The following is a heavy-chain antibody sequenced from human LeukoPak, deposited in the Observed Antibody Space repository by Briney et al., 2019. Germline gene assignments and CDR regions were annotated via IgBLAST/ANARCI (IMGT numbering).Heavy chain of an antibody. Sequence: PGGSLRLSCAASGFTFSSYWMHWIRQAPGQGLVWVSRINSDGSSINYADSVKGRFTISRDNAKNTLHLQMSSLRGEDTAVYCCARDLDGSGNYHWFDPWGQGTLVTVSS. V-gene: IGHV3-74*01. CDR1: GFTFSSYW. D-gene: IGHD3-10*01. CDR3: ARDLDGSGNYHWFDP. J-gene: IGHJ5*02. CDR2: INSDGSSI.